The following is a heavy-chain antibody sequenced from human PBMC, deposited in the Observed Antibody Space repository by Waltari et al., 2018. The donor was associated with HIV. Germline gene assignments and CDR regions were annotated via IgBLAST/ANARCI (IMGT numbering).Heavy chain of an antibody. V-gene: IGHV1-18*01. J-gene: IGHJ4*02. CDR2: ISAYNGNT. CDR1: GYTFTRYG. CDR3: ARDSKGDFWSGPISKDY. D-gene: IGHD3-3*01. Sequence: QVQLVQSGAEVKKPGASVKVSCKASGYTFTRYGISWVRQAPGQGLEWMGWISAYNGNTNYAQKLQGRVTMTTDTSTSTAYMELRSLRSDDTAVYYCARDSKGDFWSGPISKDYWGQGTLVTVSS.